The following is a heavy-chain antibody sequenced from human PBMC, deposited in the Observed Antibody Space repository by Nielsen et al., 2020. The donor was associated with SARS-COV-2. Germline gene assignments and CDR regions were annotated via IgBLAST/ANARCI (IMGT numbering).Heavy chain of an antibody. CDR2: IYYTGDT. V-gene: IGHV4-59*01. D-gene: IGHD6-19*01. CDR1: GFPFSDFY. J-gene: IGHJ5*02. Sequence: ESLKISCAASGFPFSDFYMSWIRQPPGKGLEWIGYIYYTGDTNYNPSLKSRVTISVDTSKNQFSLKLSSVTAADTAVYYCARGHTGYSSALTWGQGTLVTVSS. CDR3: ARGHTGYSSALT.